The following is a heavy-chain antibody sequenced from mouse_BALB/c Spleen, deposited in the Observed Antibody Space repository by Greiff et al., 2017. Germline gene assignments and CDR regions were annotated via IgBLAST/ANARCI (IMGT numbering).Heavy chain of an antibody. V-gene: IGHV5-12-1*01. CDR2: ISSGGGST. CDR3: ARRWFHWYFDV. CDR1: GFAFSSYD. J-gene: IGHJ1*01. Sequence: DVKLVESGGGLVKPGGSLKLSCAASGFAFSSYDMSWVRQTPEKRLEWVAYISSGGGSTYYPDTVKGRFTISRDNAKNTLYLQMSSLKSEDTAMYYCARRWFHWYFDVWGAGTTVTVSS. D-gene: IGHD2-3*01.